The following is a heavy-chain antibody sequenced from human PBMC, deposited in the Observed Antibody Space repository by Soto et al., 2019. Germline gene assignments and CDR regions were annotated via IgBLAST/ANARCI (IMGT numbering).Heavy chain of an antibody. CDR3: ARSRHDYGLFDY. CDR1: GGTFSSYA. J-gene: IGHJ4*02. V-gene: IGHV1-69*13. D-gene: IGHD4-17*01. CDR2: IIPIFGTA. Sequence: ASVKVCCKASGGTFSSYASRWVRQAPGQGLEWMGGIIPIFGTANYAQKFQGRVTITADESTSTAYMELSSLRSEDTAVYYCARSRHDYGLFDYWGQGTLVTVSS.